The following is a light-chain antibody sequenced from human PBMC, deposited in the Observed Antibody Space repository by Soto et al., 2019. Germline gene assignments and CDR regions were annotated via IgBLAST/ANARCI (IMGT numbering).Light chain of an antibody. Sequence: QAVVTQPPSVSGTPGQRVIISCSGSSSDIGRNYVFWYQQLPGTAPKLLIYRNNQRPSGVPDRVSGSKSGTSASLAISGLRSEDEADYHCAAWDDSLSVVVFGGGTKLTVL. CDR2: RNN. V-gene: IGLV1-47*01. CDR3: AAWDDSLSVVV. J-gene: IGLJ2*01. CDR1: SSDIGRNY.